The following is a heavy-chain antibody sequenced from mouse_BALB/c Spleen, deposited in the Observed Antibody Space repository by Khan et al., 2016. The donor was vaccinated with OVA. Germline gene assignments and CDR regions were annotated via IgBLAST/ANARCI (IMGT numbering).Heavy chain of an antibody. CDR1: GYSITSDYA. CDR3: ARRLGRWYFDD. D-gene: IGHD4-1*01. V-gene: IGHV3-2*02. CDR2: ISYSGST. J-gene: IGHJ2*01. Sequence: EVQLQESGPGLVKPSQSLSLTCTVTGYSITSDYAWNWIRQFPGNKLEWMGYISYSGSTSYKPSLKSRIFITRDTSKNQFFLQLNSVTTEDTATYYWARRLGRWYFDDWGQGTTLTVSS.